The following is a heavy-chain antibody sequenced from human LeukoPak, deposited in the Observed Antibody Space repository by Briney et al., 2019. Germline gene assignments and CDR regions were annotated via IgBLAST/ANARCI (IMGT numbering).Heavy chain of an antibody. CDR2: IYYSGST. CDR3: ARDRGGNEGGYFDY. CDR1: GGSISSYY. J-gene: IGHJ4*02. V-gene: IGHV4-59*01. Sequence: NPSETLSLTCTVSGGSISSYYWSWIRQPPGKGLEWIGYIYYSGSTNYNPSLKSRVTISVDTSKNQFSLKLSSVTAADTAVYYCARDRGGNEGGYFDYWGQGTLVTVSS. D-gene: IGHD4-23*01.